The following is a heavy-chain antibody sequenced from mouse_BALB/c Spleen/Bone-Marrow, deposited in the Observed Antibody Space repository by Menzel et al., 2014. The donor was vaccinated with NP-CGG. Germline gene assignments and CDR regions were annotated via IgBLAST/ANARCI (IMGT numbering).Heavy chain of an antibody. D-gene: IGHD1-1*01. CDR1: GFNIKDTY. V-gene: IGHV14-3*02. CDR2: IDPANGNT. Sequence: EVQLQQSRTELVKPGASVKLSCTASGFNIKDTYMHWVKQRPEQGLEWIGRIDPANGNTRYDPKFQGKATITADTSSNTAYLQLTSLTSEDTAVYYCARAYYYGSSYYVMDYWGQGTSVTVSS. CDR3: ARAYYYGSSYYVMDY. J-gene: IGHJ4*01.